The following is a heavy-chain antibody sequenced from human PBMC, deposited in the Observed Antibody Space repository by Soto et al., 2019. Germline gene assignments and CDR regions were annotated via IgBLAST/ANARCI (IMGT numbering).Heavy chain of an antibody. V-gene: IGHV1-69*06. CDR2: IIPIFGTA. CDR3: AREQIVVVPAAMFYYYYGMDV. J-gene: IGHJ6*02. CDR1: GGTFSSYA. Sequence: QVQLVQSGAEVKKPGSSVKVSCKASGGTFSSYAISWVRQAPGQGLEWMGGIIPIFGTANYAQKFQGRVTITADKSTRTAYMELSSLRSEDTAVYYCAREQIVVVPAAMFYYYYGMDVWGQGTTVTVSS. D-gene: IGHD2-2*01.